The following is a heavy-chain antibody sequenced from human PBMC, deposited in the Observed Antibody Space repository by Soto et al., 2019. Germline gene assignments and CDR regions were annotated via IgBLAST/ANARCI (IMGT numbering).Heavy chain of an antibody. J-gene: IGHJ5*02. Sequence: SETLSLTCTVSGGSISTGDYYWSWIRQPPGKGLEWIGYIYYSGSTFYSPSLKSRVTISLNTPKNQFSLRLGSVTAADTAVYYCAREFGWFDPWGQGTLVTVSS. D-gene: IGHD3-10*01. V-gene: IGHV4-30-4*02. CDR1: GGSISTGDYY. CDR2: IYYSGST. CDR3: AREFGWFDP.